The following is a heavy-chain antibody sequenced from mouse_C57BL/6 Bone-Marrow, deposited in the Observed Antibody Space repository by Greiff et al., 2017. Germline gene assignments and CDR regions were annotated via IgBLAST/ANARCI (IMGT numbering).Heavy chain of an antibody. J-gene: IGHJ3*01. Sequence: QVQLQQSGPELVKPGASVKISCKASGYAFSSSWMNWVKQRPGKGLEWIGRIYPGDGDTNYNGKFKGKATLTADKSSSTAYMQLSSLTSEDSAVYFCAGDWGPCAYWGQGTLVTVSA. CDR2: IYPGDGDT. CDR3: AGDWGPCAY. D-gene: IGHD4-1*01. CDR1: GYAFSSSW. V-gene: IGHV1-82*01.